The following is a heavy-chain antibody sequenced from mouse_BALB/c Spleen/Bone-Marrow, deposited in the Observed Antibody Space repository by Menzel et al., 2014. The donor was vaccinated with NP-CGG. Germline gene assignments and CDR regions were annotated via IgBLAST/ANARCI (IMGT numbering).Heavy chain of an antibody. CDR2: ISSGGGST. CDR3: ARHGGNYVYYAMDY. CDR1: GFAFSSYD. V-gene: IGHV5-12-1*01. D-gene: IGHD2-1*01. J-gene: IGHJ4*01. Sequence: DVQLVESGGGLVKPGGSLKLSCAASGFAFSSYDMSWVRQTPEKRLEWVAYISSGGGSTYYPDTVKGRFTISRDNAKNTLYLQMSSLKSEDTAMYYCARHGGNYVYYAMDYWGQGTSVTGSS.